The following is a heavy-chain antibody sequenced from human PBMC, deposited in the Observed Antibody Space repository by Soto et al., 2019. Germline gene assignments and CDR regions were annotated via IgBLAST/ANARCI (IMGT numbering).Heavy chain of an antibody. J-gene: IGHJ4*02. CDR3: ARDYGDYQFDY. CDR2: IYYRGTT. Sequence: SETLSLTCAVSGGSISSSSYYWGWIRQPPGKGLEWIGNIYYRGTTYYNPSLKSRVTISVDTSKNQFSLKLAPVTAADTAVYYCARDYGDYQFDYWGQGTLVTVSS. V-gene: IGHV4-39*02. CDR1: GGSISSSSYY. D-gene: IGHD4-17*01.